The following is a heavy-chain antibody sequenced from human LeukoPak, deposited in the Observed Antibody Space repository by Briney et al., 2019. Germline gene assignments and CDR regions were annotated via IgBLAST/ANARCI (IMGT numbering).Heavy chain of an antibody. V-gene: IGHV3-49*03. CDR3: TRGICSGGSNCPFDY. Sequence: PGRSLRLSCTASGFTFGDYAMSWFRQAPGKGLEWVGFIRSKAYGGTTEYAASVKGRFTISRDDSKSIAYLQMNSLKTEDTAVYYCTRGICSGGSNCPFDYWGQGTLVTVSS. D-gene: IGHD2-15*01. J-gene: IGHJ4*02. CDR1: GFTFGDYA. CDR2: IRSKAYGGTT.